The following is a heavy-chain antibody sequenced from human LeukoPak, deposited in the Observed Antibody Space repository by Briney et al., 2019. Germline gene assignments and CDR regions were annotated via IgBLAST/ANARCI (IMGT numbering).Heavy chain of an antibody. Sequence: ASVKVSCKASGGTFSSYAISWVRQAPGQGLEWMGGIIPIFGTANYAQKFQGRVTITKDESTSTAYMELSSLRSEDTAVYYCASEGAGSYDYVWGSYRSTKYFQHWGQGTLVTVSS. CDR1: GGTFSSYA. CDR3: ASEGAGSYDYVWGSYRSTKYFQH. D-gene: IGHD3-16*02. CDR2: IIPIFGTA. J-gene: IGHJ1*01. V-gene: IGHV1-69*05.